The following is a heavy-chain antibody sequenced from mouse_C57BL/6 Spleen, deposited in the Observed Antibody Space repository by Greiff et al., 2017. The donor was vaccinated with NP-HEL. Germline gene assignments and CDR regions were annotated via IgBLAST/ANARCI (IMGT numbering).Heavy chain of an antibody. D-gene: IGHD3-2*02. CDR3: AKGQLRFYYFDY. J-gene: IGHJ2*01. Sequence: QVQLKESGPELVKPGASVKISCKASGYAFSSSWMNWVKQRPGKGLEWIGRIYPGDGDTNYNGKFKGKATLTADKSSSTAYMQLSSLTSDDSAVYFCAKGQLRFYYFDYWGQGTTLTVSS. CDR2: IYPGDGDT. V-gene: IGHV1-82*01. CDR1: GYAFSSSW.